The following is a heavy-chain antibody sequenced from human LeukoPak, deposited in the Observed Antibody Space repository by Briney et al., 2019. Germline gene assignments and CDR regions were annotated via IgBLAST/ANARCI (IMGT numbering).Heavy chain of an antibody. CDR3: ARGYGGNFPLDY. CDR2: INTDGSAT. D-gene: IGHD4-23*01. J-gene: IGHJ4*02. CDR1: GFTFSTYW. Sequence: PGGSLRLSCAASGFTFSTYWMHWVRQAPGKGLVWVSRINTDGSATTYADFVKGRFTISRDNAKNTLYLEMNSLRAEDTAVYYCARGYGGNFPLDYWGQGTLVTVSS. V-gene: IGHV3-74*03.